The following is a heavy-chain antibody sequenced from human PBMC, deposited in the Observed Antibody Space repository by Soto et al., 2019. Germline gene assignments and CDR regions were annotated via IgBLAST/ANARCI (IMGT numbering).Heavy chain of an antibody. CDR1: GFTFSNYA. Sequence: GGSLGLSCAASGFTFSNYAMSWVRQAPGKGLEWVSAISGSGGTTYYADSVKGRFTISRDNSKNTLYLQMNSLRAEDTAVYYCAKGRYFDWLLSAGLFDYWGQGTLVTVSS. V-gene: IGHV3-23*01. CDR2: ISGSGGTT. D-gene: IGHD3-9*01. CDR3: AKGRYFDWLLSAGLFDY. J-gene: IGHJ4*02.